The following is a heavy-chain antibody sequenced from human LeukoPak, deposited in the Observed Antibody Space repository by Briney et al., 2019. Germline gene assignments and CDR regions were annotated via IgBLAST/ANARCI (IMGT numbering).Heavy chain of an antibody. CDR3: ARAYSSSWYWNWFDP. D-gene: IGHD6-13*01. V-gene: IGHV4-34*01. CDR2: INHSGST. J-gene: IGHJ5*02. CDR1: GGSFSGYY. Sequence: SETLSLTCAVYGGSFSGYYWSWIRQPPGKGLEWIGEINHSGSTNYNPSLKSRVTISVDMSKNQFSLKMSSVTAADTAVYYCARAYSSSWYWNWFDPWGQGTLVTVSS.